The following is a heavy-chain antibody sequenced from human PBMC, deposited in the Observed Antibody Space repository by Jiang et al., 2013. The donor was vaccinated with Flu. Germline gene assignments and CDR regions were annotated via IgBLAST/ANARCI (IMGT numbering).Heavy chain of an antibody. J-gene: IGHJ6*03. CDR3: ARSRYCSTTRCPLDFYYMDV. CDR2: IYPGDSDT. V-gene: IGHV5-51*01. Sequence: KISCKGSGFDFHTHWIVWVRQMPGKGLEWMGIIYPGDSDTRYSPSFQGQVTISADKSISTAYLQWSSLKASDTAMYFCARSRYCSTTRCPLDFYYMDVWGTGTTVTVSS. CDR1: GFDFHTHW. D-gene: IGHD2-2*01.